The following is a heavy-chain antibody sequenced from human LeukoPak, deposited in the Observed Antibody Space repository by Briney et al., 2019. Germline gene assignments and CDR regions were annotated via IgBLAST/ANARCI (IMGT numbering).Heavy chain of an antibody. D-gene: IGHD3-3*01. V-gene: IGHV3-23*01. CDR2: IIGSGVTT. CDR3: SKEESLLAVYFDY. CDR1: AFTFSSNS. J-gene: IGHJ4*02. Sequence: GGSLRLSCGAAAFTFSSNSMSCGRHDPGEGLEWVSTIIGSGVTTIYTGSVMGQFTISTANSTNTLYLQMNSLRAAHTAVFYCSKEESLLAVYFDYWGEETLVTVPS.